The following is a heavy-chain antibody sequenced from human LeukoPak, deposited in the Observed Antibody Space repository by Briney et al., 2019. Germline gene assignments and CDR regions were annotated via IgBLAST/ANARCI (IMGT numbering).Heavy chain of an antibody. Sequence: SVKVSCKASGGTFSSYAISWVRQAPGQGLEWMGRIIPILGIANYAQKFQGRVTITADKSTSTAYMELSSLRSEDTAVYYCARDRPVRLGYCSSTSCYPQIDYWGQGTLVTVSS. CDR2: IIPILGIA. CDR3: ARDRPVRLGYCSSTSCYPQIDY. V-gene: IGHV1-69*04. CDR1: GGTFSSYA. D-gene: IGHD2-2*01. J-gene: IGHJ4*02.